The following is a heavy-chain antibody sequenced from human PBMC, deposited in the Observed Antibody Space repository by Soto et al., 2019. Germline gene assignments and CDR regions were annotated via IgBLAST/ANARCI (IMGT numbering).Heavy chain of an antibody. Sequence: QVQLVQSGAEVKKPGSSVKVSCTASGGTFSSYTISWVRQAPGQGLEWMGRIIPILGIANYAQKFQGRVTITADKSTSTAYMELSSLRSEDTAVYYCAGAMIEENLEERVHAFDIWGQGTMVTVSS. D-gene: IGHD3-22*01. V-gene: IGHV1-69*02. CDR3: AGAMIEENLEERVHAFDI. CDR2: IIPILGIA. J-gene: IGHJ3*02. CDR1: GGTFSSYT.